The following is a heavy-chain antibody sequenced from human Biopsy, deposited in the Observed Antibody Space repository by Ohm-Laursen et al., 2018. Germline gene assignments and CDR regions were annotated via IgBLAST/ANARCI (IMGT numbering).Heavy chain of an antibody. D-gene: IGHD3-22*01. CDR1: GGSISNNNYY. Sequence: GTLSLTCTVSGGSISNNNYYWGWIRQPPGKGLEWIGCIFYRGSTHYKPSLKIRVNISVDTSKNQFSLKLNSVTAADTAVYYCARDYDTSGYYYVSWGQGTLVTVSS. CDR3: ARDYDTSGYYYVS. V-gene: IGHV4-39*01. J-gene: IGHJ5*02. CDR2: IFYRGST.